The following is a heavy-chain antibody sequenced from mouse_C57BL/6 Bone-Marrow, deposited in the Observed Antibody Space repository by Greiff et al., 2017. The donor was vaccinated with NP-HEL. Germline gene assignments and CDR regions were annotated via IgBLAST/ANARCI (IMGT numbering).Heavy chain of an antibody. J-gene: IGHJ2*01. CDR3: ASPSYYDGSSPYYFDY. Sequence: QVQLQQSGPELVKPGASVKISCKASGYAFSSSWMNWVKQRPGKGLEWIGRIYPGDGDTNYNGKFKGKATLTADESSSTAYMQLSSLTSEDSAVYFCASPSYYDGSSPYYFDYWGQGTTLTVSS. CDR2: IYPGDGDT. D-gene: IGHD1-1*01. V-gene: IGHV1-82*01. CDR1: GYAFSSSW.